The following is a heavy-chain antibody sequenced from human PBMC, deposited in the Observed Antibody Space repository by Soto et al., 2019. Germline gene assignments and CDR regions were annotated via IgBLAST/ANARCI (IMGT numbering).Heavy chain of an antibody. CDR2: VSPSNGRK. V-gene: IGHV1-2*02. Sequence: QVHLVQSGPEVKIPGASVKVSCKTSGYPFSTSYIHWVRQAPGQGLEWLGWVSPSNGRKLYAPKGRGRGTGTRDASSSTAYTELSRLTSDDTATYYGARVEGAASATGDWGQGSLITGSS. CDR3: ARVEGAASATGD. D-gene: IGHD2-2*01. CDR1: GYPFSTSY. J-gene: IGHJ4*02.